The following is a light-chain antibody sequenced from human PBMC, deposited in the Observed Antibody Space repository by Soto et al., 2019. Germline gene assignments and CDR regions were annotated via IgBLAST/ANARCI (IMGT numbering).Light chain of an antibody. Sequence: EIVLTQSPATLSLSPGERATLSCRASQSVTTYLAWYQQKPGQAPRLLSYDASSRATGIPARFSGSGSGTDFPLTISSLEPEDFAFYYCLQRSNWPPLLSFGGGTKVEIK. J-gene: IGKJ4*01. CDR1: QSVTTY. CDR2: DAS. V-gene: IGKV3-11*01. CDR3: LQRSNWPPLLS.